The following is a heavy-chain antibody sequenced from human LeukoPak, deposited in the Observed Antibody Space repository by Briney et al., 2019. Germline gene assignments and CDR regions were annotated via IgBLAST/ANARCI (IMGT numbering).Heavy chain of an antibody. CDR2: ISYDGSNK. CDR1: GFTFSSYG. J-gene: IGHJ4*02. V-gene: IGHV3-30*03. Sequence: GGALRLSCAASGFTFSSYGMHWVRQAPGKGLEWVAVISYDGSNKYYADSVKGRFTISRDNSKNTLYLQMNSLRAEDTAVYYCAREPLDSSGYDYWGQGTLVTVSS. CDR3: AREPLDSSGYDY. D-gene: IGHD6-19*01.